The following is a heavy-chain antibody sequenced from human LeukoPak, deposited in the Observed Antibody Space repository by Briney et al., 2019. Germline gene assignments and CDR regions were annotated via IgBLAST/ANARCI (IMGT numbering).Heavy chain of an antibody. CDR1: GYTFTGYY. V-gene: IGHV1-2*02. Sequence: GASVKVSCQASGYTFTGYYMHWVRQAPGQGLEWMGWISPNSGGTNYAQKFQGRVTMTRDTSISTAYMELSRLRSDDTAVYYCARDLVVGYCSGGSCYSGLYYFDYWGQGTLVTVSS. CDR2: ISPNSGGT. J-gene: IGHJ4*02. CDR3: ARDLVVGYCSGGSCYSGLYYFDY. D-gene: IGHD2-15*01.